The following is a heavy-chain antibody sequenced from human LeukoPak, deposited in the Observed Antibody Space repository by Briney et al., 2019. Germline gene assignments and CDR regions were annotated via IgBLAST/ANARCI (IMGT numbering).Heavy chain of an antibody. CDR3: AIELRRDGNNVKSY. Sequence: PSETLSLTCTVSGGSISSGGYYWSWIRQHPGKGLEWIGYIYYSGSTYYNPSLKSRVTISVDTSKNQFSLKLSSVTAADTAVYYCAIELRRDGNNVKSYWGQGTLVTVSS. J-gene: IGHJ4*02. D-gene: IGHD5-24*01. V-gene: IGHV4-31*03. CDR2: IYYSGST. CDR1: GGSISSGGYY.